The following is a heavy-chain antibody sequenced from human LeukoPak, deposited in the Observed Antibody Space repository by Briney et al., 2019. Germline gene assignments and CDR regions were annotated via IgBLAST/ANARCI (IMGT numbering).Heavy chain of an antibody. J-gene: IGHJ6*03. V-gene: IGHV3-21*01. CDR2: ISSSSYI. CDR1: GFTFSSYS. D-gene: IGHD2-2*01. Sequence: GGSLRLSCAASGFTFSSYSMNWVRQAPGKGLEWVSSISSSSYIYYADSVKGRFTISRDNAKNSLYLQMNSLRAEDTAVYYCAGVVSAADYYYYMDVWGKGTTVTVSS. CDR3: AGVVSAADYYYYMDV.